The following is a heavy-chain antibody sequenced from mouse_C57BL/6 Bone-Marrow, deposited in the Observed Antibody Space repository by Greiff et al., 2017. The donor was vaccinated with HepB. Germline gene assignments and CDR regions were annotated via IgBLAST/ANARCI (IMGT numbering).Heavy chain of an antibody. V-gene: IGHV1-76*01. CDR1: GSTFTDYY. J-gene: IGHJ3*01. D-gene: IGHD1-1*01. CDR2: IYPGSGNT. CDR3: ARDILLRPGFAY. Sequence: QVQLTQSGAELVRPGASVKLSCKASGSTFTDYYINWVKQRPGQGLEWIARIYPGSGNTYYNEKFKGKATLTAEKSSSTAYMQLSSLTSEDAAVYFCARDILLRPGFAYWGQGTLVTVSA.